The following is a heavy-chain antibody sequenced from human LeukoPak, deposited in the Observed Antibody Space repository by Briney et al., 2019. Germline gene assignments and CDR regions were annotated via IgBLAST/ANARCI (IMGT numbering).Heavy chain of an antibody. Sequence: PSETLSLTCAVSGDSINSSSHHWGWIRQSPGKGLEWIGSIYYGRTTYYNPSLNSRVTISVLTSKNQFSLQLNSVTAADTAVYYCARHDGRGGATMGAFDSWGQGSLVAVSS. CDR1: GDSINSSSHH. CDR3: ARHDGRGGATMGAFDS. D-gene: IGHD5-24*01. J-gene: IGHJ4*02. CDR2: IYYGRTT. V-gene: IGHV4-39*01.